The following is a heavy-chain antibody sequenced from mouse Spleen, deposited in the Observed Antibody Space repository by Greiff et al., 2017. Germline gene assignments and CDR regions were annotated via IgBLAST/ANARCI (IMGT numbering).Heavy chain of an antibody. D-gene: IGHD1-1*01. CDR3: ASIFYYGSSYAMDY. Sequence: DVKLQESGPELVKPGASVKISCKASGYSFTGYYMNWVKQSPEKSLEWIGEINPSTGGTTYNQKFKAKATLTVDKSSSTAYMQLKSLTSEDSAVYYCASIFYYGSSYAMDYWGQGTSVTVSS. J-gene: IGHJ4*01. CDR2: INPSTGGT. V-gene: IGHV1-42*01. CDR1: GYSFTGYY.